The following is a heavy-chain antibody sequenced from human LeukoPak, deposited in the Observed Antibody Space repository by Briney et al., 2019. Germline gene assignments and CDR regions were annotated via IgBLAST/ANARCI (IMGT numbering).Heavy chain of an antibody. J-gene: IGHJ6*03. CDR3: ARGSGWPPHYMDV. V-gene: IGHV4-34*01. Sequence: SETLSLTCAVYGGSFSGYYWSWIRQPPGKGLEWIGEINRSGSTYYNPSLKSRVTISVDTSKNQFSLKLSSVTAADTAVYYCARGSGWPPHYMDVWGKGTTVTISS. D-gene: IGHD6-19*01. CDR2: INRSGST. CDR1: GGSFSGYY.